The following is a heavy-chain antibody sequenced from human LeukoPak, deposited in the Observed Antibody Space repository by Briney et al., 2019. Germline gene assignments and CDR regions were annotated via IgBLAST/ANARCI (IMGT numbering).Heavy chain of an antibody. J-gene: IGHJ6*03. D-gene: IGHD2-15*01. V-gene: IGHV1-69*06. Sequence: ASVKVSCKASGYTFTSYAISWVRQAPGQGLEWMGGIIPIFGTANYAQKFQGRVTITADKSTSTAYMELSSLRSEDTAVYYCAREVRGRVVAATRGLYYMDVWGKGTTVTASS. CDR2: IIPIFGTA. CDR3: AREVRGRVVAATRGLYYMDV. CDR1: GYTFTSYA.